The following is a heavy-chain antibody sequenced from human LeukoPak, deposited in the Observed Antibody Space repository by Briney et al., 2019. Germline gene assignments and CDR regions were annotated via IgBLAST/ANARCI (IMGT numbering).Heavy chain of an antibody. D-gene: IGHD4-17*01. J-gene: IGHJ4*02. CDR1: GFTFNNAW. Sequence: GGSLRLSCAASGFTFNNAWMSWVRQASGKGLEWIGRIKSDGGTTYYAAPVKGRFTISRDDSKNTLYLQMNSLKAEDTAVYYCTTDLGDYGDYVRYWGQGTLVTVSS. CDR3: TTDLGDYGDYVRY. CDR2: IKSDGGTT. V-gene: IGHV3-15*01.